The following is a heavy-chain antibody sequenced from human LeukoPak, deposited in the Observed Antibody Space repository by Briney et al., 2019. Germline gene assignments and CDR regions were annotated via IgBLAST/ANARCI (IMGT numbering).Heavy chain of an antibody. D-gene: IGHD4-17*01. CDR1: GGSFSGYY. Sequence: SDTLSLTCAVYGGSFSGYYWSWIRQPPGKGLGWISEINHSGRTNYNPSRKSRVTISVDTSKNQFSLKLSSVTAADTAVYYCATPYGATPGAFDIWGEGTMVTVSS. J-gene: IGHJ3*02. CDR2: INHSGRT. V-gene: IGHV4-34*01. CDR3: ATPYGATPGAFDI.